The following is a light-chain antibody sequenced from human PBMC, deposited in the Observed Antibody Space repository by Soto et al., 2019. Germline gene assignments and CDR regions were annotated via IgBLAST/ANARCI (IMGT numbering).Light chain of an antibody. J-gene: IGKJ5*01. CDR3: QKYSSYSIT. Sequence: DIQMTQSPSTLSASVGDRVTLTCRASQDISTHLAWYQQQPGKAPNLLISDASSLETGVPPRFSGSGSGTEFTLTIDTLQPGDFATYYCQKYSSYSITFGQRTRLEIK. V-gene: IGKV1-5*01. CDR2: DAS. CDR1: QDISTH.